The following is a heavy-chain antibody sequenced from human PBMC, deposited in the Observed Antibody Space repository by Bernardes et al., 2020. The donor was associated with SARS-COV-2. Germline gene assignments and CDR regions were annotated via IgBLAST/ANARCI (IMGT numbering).Heavy chain of an antibody. Sequence: GGSLRLSCEASGFTFSTYAMSWVRKAPGKGLEWVSDISGPGRTYYADSVKGRFTISRDNSKNTLYLEMNSLRAEDTAVYYCAKELAYGTTWRDYKYYFGMDVWGQGTTVTVSS. CDR3: AKELAYGTTWRDYKYYFGMDV. CDR2: ISGPGRT. CDR1: GFTFSTYA. J-gene: IGHJ6*02. V-gene: IGHV3-23*01. D-gene: IGHD3-10*01.